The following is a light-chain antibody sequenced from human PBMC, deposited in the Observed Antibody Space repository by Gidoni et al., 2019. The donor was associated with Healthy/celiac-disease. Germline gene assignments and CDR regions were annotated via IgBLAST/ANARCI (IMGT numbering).Light chain of an antibody. CDR1: QSISSW. J-gene: IGKJ1*01. V-gene: IGKV1-5*03. CDR2: KAS. CDR3: QQYNSYPWT. Sequence: DIQMTQSPSTLSASVGDRVTITCRASQSISSWLAWYQQKPGKAPKRLIYKASSLESGVPSRVSGSGSGTEFTLTISSLQPDDFATYYCQQYNSYPWTFGQXTKVEIK.